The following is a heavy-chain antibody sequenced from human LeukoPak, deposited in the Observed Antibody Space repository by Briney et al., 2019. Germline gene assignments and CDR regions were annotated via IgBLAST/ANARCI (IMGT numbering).Heavy chain of an antibody. CDR1: GGSFSGYY. D-gene: IGHD4-17*01. J-gene: IGHJ4*02. CDR2: IDHSGST. CDR3: AYGDLFYFFDY. Sequence: KPSETLSLTCAVYGGSFSGYYWSWIRQPPGKGLEWIGEIDHSGSTNYNPSLKSRVTISVDTSKNQFSLKLSSVTAADTAVYYCAYGDLFYFFDYWGQGTLVTVSS. V-gene: IGHV4-34*01.